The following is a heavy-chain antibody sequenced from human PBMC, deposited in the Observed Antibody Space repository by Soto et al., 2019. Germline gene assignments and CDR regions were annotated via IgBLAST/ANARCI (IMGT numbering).Heavy chain of an antibody. J-gene: IGHJ6*03. CDR2: ISSSGSTI. CDR1: GFTFSDYY. CDR3: ASAGITGVGGVYYMDV. V-gene: IGHV3-11*01. D-gene: IGHD1-26*01. Sequence: GGSLRLSCVASGFTFSDYYMSWIRQAPGKGLEWVSYISSSGSTIYYADSVKGRFTISRDNAKNSLYLQMNSLRAEDTAVYYCASAGITGVGGVYYMDVWGKGTSVTVSS.